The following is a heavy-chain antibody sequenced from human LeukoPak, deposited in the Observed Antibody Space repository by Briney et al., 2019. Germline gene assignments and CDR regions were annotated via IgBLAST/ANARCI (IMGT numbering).Heavy chain of an antibody. CDR3: ARHWGGYGDIYFDY. CDR1: GGSISSYY. CDR2: IYYSGST. J-gene: IGHJ4*02. V-gene: IGHV4-59*08. Sequence: SETLSLTCTVSGGSISSYYWSWIRQPPGKGLEWIGYIYYSGSTNYNPSLKSRVTISVDTSKNQFSLKLSSVTAADTAVYYCARHWGGYGDIYFDYWGQGTLVTVSS. D-gene: IGHD4/OR15-4a*01.